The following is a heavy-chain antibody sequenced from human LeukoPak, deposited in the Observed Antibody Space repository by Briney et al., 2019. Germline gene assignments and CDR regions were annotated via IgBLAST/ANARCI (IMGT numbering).Heavy chain of an antibody. J-gene: IGHJ4*02. V-gene: IGHV3-11*04. CDR1: GFTFRDDY. Sequence: GGSLRLSCAASGFTFRDDYMSWIRQAPGKGLEWVSYISSSGSSIYYGDSVKGRFTISRDNAKNSLYLQMNSLRADDTAMYYCARLKYTSSWHYFFDDWGQGTLATVSS. CDR2: ISSSGSSI. CDR3: ARLKYTSSWHYFFDD. D-gene: IGHD6-13*01.